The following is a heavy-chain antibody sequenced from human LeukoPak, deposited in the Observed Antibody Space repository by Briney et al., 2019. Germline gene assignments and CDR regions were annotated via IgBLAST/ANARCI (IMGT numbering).Heavy chain of an antibody. CDR3: AKTQLILPRTYYGIDV. Sequence: PGGSLRLSCEASGFTFSPYVMHWVRQAPGKGLEWMALISHDGTNSYCADSVKGRFTISRDNSKNTLFLEMSSLRSEDTAMYYCAKTQLILPRTYYGIDVWGQGTTVIVSS. D-gene: IGHD1-1*01. V-gene: IGHV3-30*18. J-gene: IGHJ6*02. CDR1: GFTFSPYV. CDR2: ISHDGTNS.